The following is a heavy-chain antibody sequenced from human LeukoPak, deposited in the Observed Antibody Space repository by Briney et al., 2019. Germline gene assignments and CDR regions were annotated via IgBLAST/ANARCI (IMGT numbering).Heavy chain of an antibody. D-gene: IGHD3-22*01. CDR1: GFTFSKAW. CDR3: TTPYDRIGYYY. Sequence: GGSLRLSCAASGFTFSKAWMTWVRQAPGKGLEWVGRIKSKTDGGTTEYAAPVKGRFTISRDDSKNTLDLQMNSLKTEDTAVYYCTTPYDRIGYYYRGQGTLVTVSS. V-gene: IGHV3-15*01. J-gene: IGHJ4*02. CDR2: IKSKTDGGTT.